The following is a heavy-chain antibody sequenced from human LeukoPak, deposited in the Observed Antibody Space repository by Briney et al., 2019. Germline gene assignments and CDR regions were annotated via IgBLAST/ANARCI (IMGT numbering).Heavy chain of an antibody. CDR1: GYTFTGYY. D-gene: IGHD6-13*01. V-gene: IGHV1-2*02. CDR2: INPNSGGT. Sequence: ASVKVSCKASGYTFTGYYMHWVRQAPGQGLEWMGWINPNSGGTNYARKFQGRVTMTRDTSISTAYMELSRLRSDDTAVYYCARDKEQQLYNWFDPWGQGTLVAVSS. J-gene: IGHJ5*02. CDR3: ARDKEQQLYNWFDP.